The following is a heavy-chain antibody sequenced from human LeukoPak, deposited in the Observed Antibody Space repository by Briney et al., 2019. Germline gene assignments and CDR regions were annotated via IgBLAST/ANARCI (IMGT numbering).Heavy chain of an antibody. CDR1: GFTFSSAW. CDR3: SRRFWTGYYDS. V-gene: IGHV3-15*01. J-gene: IGHJ4*02. CDR2: IKSKVDGDTT. D-gene: IGHD3/OR15-3a*01. Sequence: GGSHRLSCAASGFTFSSAWMTWVRQAPGKGLEYVARIKSKVDGDTTDYIGPVKGRFIISRDDSKNTLYLQMNSLRTEDTAVYYCSRRFWTGYYDSWGQGTLVTVSS.